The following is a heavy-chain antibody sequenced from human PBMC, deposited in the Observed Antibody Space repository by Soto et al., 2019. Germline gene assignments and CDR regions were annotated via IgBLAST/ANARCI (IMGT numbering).Heavy chain of an antibody. CDR1: GGSISSYY. D-gene: IGHD4-17*01. V-gene: IGHV4-4*07. J-gene: IGHJ4*02. CDR2: IYTSGST. CDR3: AREEGDGYNLRYYFDY. Sequence: PSETLSLTCTVSGGSISSYYWSWIRQPAGKGLEWIGRIYTSGSTNYNPSLKSRVTMSVDTSKNQFSLKLSSVTAADTAVYYCAREEGDGYNLRYYFDYWGQGTLVTVSS.